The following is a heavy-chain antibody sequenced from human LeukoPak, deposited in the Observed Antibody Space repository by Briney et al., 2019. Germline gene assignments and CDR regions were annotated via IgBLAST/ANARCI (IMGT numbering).Heavy chain of an antibody. D-gene: IGHD4-11*01. CDR1: GFTFSSYG. Sequence: GRSLRLSCAASGFTFSSYGMPWVRQAPGKGLEWVAVIWYDGSNKYYVDSVKGRFTISRDNSKNTLYLQMNSLRAEDTAVYYCARDSSTTILYYYYYGMDVWGQGTTVTVSS. CDR3: ARDSSTTILYYYYYGMDV. V-gene: IGHV3-33*01. CDR2: IWYDGSNK. J-gene: IGHJ6*02.